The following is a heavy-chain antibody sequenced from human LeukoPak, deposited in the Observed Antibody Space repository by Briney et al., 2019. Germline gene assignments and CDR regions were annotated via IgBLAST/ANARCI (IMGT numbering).Heavy chain of an antibody. CDR3: ARDSLYGDYVV. CDR1: GYTFTSYG. V-gene: IGHV1-18*01. J-gene: IGHJ4*02. Sequence: AASVKVSCKASGYTFTSYGISRVRHAPGQGFEWMGWISAYNGNTRYAQKLQGRVTMTTDTSTSTAYMELRSLRSDDTAVYYCARDSLYGDYVVWGQGTLVTVSS. CDR2: ISAYNGNT. D-gene: IGHD4-17*01.